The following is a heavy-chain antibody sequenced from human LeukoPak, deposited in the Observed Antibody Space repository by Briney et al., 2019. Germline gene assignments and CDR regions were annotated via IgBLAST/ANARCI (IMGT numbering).Heavy chain of an antibody. CDR2: ISSSSSYI. CDR3: ARDGSSWGIDY. J-gene: IGHJ4*02. V-gene: IGHV3-21*01. D-gene: IGHD7-27*01. CDR1: GFTFSSYS. Sequence: GGSLRLSCAASGFTFSSYSMSWVRQAPGKGLEWVSSISSSSSYIYYADSVKGRFTISRDNAKNSLYLQMNSLRAEDTAVYYCARDGSSWGIDYWGQGTLVTVSS.